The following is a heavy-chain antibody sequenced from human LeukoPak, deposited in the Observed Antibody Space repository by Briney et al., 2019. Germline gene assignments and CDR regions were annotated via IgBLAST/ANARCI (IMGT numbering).Heavy chain of an antibody. CDR1: GYTFTGYY. J-gene: IGHJ6*03. D-gene: IGHD6-13*01. CDR2: INPNSGGT. CDR3: ARDGSSWYNYYYYYMDV. Sequence: ASVKVSCKASGYTFTGYYMHWVRQAPGQGLEWMGWINPNSGGTNYAQKFQGRVTMTRDTSISTAYMELSRLRSDDTAVYYCARDGSSWYNYYYYYMDVWGKGTTVTVSS. V-gene: IGHV1-2*02.